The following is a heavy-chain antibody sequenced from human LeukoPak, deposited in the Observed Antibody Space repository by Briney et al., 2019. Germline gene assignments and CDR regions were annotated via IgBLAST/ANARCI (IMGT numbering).Heavy chain of an antibody. CDR1: GYTFTGYY. CDR3: ARTTAAIPYYYYYMDV. Sequence: ASVKVSCKXSGYTFTGYYMHWVRQAPGQGLEWMGRINPNSGGTNYAQKFQGRVTMTRDTSISTAYMELSRLRSDDTAVYYCARTTAAIPYYYYYMDVWGKGTTVTVSS. D-gene: IGHD2-2*02. CDR2: INPNSGGT. V-gene: IGHV1-2*02. J-gene: IGHJ6*03.